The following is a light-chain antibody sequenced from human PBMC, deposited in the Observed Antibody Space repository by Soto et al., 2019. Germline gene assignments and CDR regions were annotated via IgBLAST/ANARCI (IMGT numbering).Light chain of an antibody. Sequence: IVRTQSPVTLSVSPGEIATLSCRASQSVSSNLAWYQQRPGQAPRLLMYAASTPATGIPARFSGSGSGTEFSLTISGLQSEDFVVYFCQQYDTWPLTFGGGTKVEMK. V-gene: IGKV3-15*01. CDR1: QSVSSN. J-gene: IGKJ4*01. CDR2: AAS. CDR3: QQYDTWPLT.